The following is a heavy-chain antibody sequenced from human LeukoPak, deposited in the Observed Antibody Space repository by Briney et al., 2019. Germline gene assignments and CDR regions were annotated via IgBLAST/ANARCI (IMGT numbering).Heavy chain of an antibody. V-gene: IGHV3-53*01. Sequence: PGGFLRLSCAASGFTVSSSHMSWVRQAPGKGLEWVSVMFSGGTPYYADSVKGRFTISRDNSKNTLFLQMSSLRAEDTAVYYCTRGISSGSAFDIWGQGTMVTVSS. CDR1: GFTVSSSH. D-gene: IGHD6-19*01. CDR2: MFSGGTP. J-gene: IGHJ3*02. CDR3: TRGISSGSAFDI.